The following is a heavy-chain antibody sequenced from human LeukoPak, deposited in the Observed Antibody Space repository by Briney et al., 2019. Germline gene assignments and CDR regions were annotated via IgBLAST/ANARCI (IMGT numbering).Heavy chain of an antibody. D-gene: IGHD6-13*01. Sequence: SETLSLTCTVSGDSISSYYWSWIRQPPGKGLEWIGYIYHSGSTNYNPSLKSRVTISADTSKDQFSLKLACLTASVNAVYYCATGYSSTWYYFDYWGQGTLVTVSS. J-gene: IGHJ4*02. CDR3: ATGYSSTWYYFDY. CDR2: IYHSGST. CDR1: GDSISSYY. V-gene: IGHV4-59*12.